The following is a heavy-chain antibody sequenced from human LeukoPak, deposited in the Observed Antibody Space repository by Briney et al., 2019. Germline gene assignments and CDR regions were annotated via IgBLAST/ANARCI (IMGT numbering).Heavy chain of an antibody. D-gene: IGHD6-25*01. Sequence: GGSLRLSCAAPGFTFSSYAMSWVRQAPGKGLEWVSAISGSGGSTYYADSVTGRFTISRDNSKNTLYMQMNSLRAEDTAVYYCAKELKSGSHFDYWGQGTLVTVSS. CDR2: ISGSGGST. J-gene: IGHJ4*02. V-gene: IGHV3-23*01. CDR3: AKELKSGSHFDY. CDR1: GFTFSSYA.